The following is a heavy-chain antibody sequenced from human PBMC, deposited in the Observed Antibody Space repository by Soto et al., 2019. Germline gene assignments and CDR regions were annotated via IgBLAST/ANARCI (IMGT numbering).Heavy chain of an antibody. Sequence: SETLSLTRTVSGGSISSYYWNWIRQPPGKGLEWIGYIYYSGSTNYNPSLKSRVTISVDTSKNQFSLKLSSVTAADTAVYYCARDGGFYYGMDVWGQGTTVNVSS. CDR3: ARDGGFYYGMDV. CDR1: GGSISSYY. D-gene: IGHD3-3*01. J-gene: IGHJ6*02. V-gene: IGHV4-59*01. CDR2: IYYSGST.